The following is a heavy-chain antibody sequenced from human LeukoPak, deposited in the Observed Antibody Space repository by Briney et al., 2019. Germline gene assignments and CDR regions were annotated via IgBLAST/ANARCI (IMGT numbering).Heavy chain of an antibody. Sequence: PGGSLRLSCAASGFTFSSYGMQWVRQAPGKGLEWVAVIRYTVSNPNYADSVKGRVTISRDNSKNTLYLQMNSLRAEDTAVYYCAKDKNYYFWSGPPLGYWGQGTLVTVSS. CDR2: IRYTVSNP. J-gene: IGHJ4*02. D-gene: IGHD3-3*01. CDR3: AKDKNYYFWSGPPLGY. V-gene: IGHV3-30*02. CDR1: GFTFSSYG.